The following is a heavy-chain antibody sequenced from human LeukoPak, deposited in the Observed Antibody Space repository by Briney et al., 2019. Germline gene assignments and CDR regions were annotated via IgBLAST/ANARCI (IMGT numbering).Heavy chain of an antibody. CDR1: GYTLTELS. CDR2: FDPEDGET. CDR3: ATFETSGGYCSGGSCYIY. J-gene: IGHJ4*02. Sequence: GASVKVSCKVSGYTLTELSMHWVRQAPGKGPEWMGGFDPEDGETIYAQKFQGRVTMTEDTSTDTAYMELSSPRSEDTAVYYCATFETSGGYCSGGSCYIYWGQGTLVTVSS. V-gene: IGHV1-24*01. D-gene: IGHD2-15*01.